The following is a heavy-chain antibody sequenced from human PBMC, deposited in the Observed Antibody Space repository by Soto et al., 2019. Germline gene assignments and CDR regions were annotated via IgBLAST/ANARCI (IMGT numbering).Heavy chain of an antibody. CDR1: GFTFSSYS. CDR3: AREGSSSSAFDI. Sequence: GGSLRLSCAASGFTFSSYSMNWVRQAPGKGLEWVSSISSSSSYIYYADSVKARFTISRDNAKNSLYLQMNSLRAEDTAVYYCAREGSSSSAFDIWGQGTMVTVSS. J-gene: IGHJ3*02. CDR2: ISSSSSYI. D-gene: IGHD6-6*01. V-gene: IGHV3-21*01.